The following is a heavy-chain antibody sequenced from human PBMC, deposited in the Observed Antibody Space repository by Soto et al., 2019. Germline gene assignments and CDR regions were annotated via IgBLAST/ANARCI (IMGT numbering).Heavy chain of an antibody. CDR3: ARDPGGTEVGGPIVP. J-gene: IGHJ1*01. D-gene: IGHD1-26*01. CDR1: GYSISSGSY. Sequence: SETLFLTCADSGYSISSGSYWGWIGPPPGKGLEWIGSIYHSGSTYYNPSPKSRVTISVDTSKNQFSRRLSSVTAADTAVHYCARDPGGTEVGGPIVPWGQGTLVTVS. CDR2: IYHSGST. V-gene: IGHV4-38-2*02.